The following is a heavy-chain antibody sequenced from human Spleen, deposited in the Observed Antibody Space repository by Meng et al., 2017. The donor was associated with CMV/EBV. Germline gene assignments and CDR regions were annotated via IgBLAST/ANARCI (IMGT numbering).Heavy chain of an antibody. CDR1: SSSSGGYY. Sequence: SSSSGGYYWSWIRQHPGKGLEWIGYIYYSGSTYYNPSLKSRVTISVDTSKNQFSLKLSSVTAADTAVYYCAREAIAAAGTKTNWLDPWGQGTLVTVSS. J-gene: IGHJ5*02. D-gene: IGHD6-13*01. CDR2: IYYSGST. CDR3: AREAIAAAGTKTNWLDP. V-gene: IGHV4-31*02.